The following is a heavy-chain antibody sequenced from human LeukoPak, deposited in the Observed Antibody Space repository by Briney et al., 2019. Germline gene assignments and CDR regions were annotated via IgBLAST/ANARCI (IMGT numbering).Heavy chain of an antibody. Sequence: PGGSLRLSCAACGITVSSNYMNWVRQDPGKGLEWVSVLYSGGSTYYADSVKGRFTISRDNSKNTLYLQLNSLRVEDTAVYYCARGTITAAGRLDYWGQGTLVTVSS. V-gene: IGHV3-66*01. D-gene: IGHD6-13*01. CDR3: ARGTITAAGRLDY. CDR2: LYSGGST. CDR1: GITVSSNY. J-gene: IGHJ4*02.